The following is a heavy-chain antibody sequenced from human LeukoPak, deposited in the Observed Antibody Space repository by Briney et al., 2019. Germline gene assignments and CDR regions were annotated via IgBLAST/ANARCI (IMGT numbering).Heavy chain of an antibody. CDR2: IKQDGSEK. V-gene: IGHV3-7*01. J-gene: IGHJ5*02. D-gene: IGHD6-19*01. CDR3: ARDLSSGWLNWFDP. Sequence: GGSLRLSCAASGFTFSSYWMSWVRQAPGKGLEWVANIKQDGSEKYYVDSVKGRFTISRDNAKNSLYLQMNSLRAEDTAVYYCARDLSSGWLNWFDPWGQGTLVTVSS. CDR1: GFTFSSYW.